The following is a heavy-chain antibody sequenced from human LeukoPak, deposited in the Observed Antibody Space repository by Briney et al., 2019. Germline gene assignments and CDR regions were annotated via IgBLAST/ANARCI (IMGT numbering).Heavy chain of an antibody. CDR2: IYYSGST. CDR3: ARVFPYSSGWGVDY. V-gene: IGHV4-59*01. D-gene: IGHD6-19*01. Sequence: SETLSLTCTVSGGSIRSYYWSWIRQPPGKGLEWIGYIYYSGSTNYNPSLKSRVTISVDTSKNQFSLNLSSVTAADTAVYYCARVFPYSSGWGVDYWGQGALVTVSS. CDR1: GGSIRSYY. J-gene: IGHJ4*02.